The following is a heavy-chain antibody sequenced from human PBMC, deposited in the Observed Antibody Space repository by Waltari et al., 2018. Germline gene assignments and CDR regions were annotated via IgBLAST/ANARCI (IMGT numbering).Heavy chain of an antibody. CDR2: INIRGTST. J-gene: IGHJ4*02. Sequence: EVQLLESGGGLVQPGGSLRLSCAVSGFTFSNSAMTWVRQAPGKGREWVSSINIRGTSTFYADSVKGRFTISRDNSKNTLYLQMNSLRAEDTAIYYCAKEESPNDYWGQGTLVTVSS. CDR3: AKEESPNDY. CDR1: GFTFSNSA. V-gene: IGHV3-23*01.